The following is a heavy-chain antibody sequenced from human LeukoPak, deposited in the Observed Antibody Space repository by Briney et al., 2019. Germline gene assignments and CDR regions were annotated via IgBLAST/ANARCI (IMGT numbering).Heavy chain of an antibody. Sequence: PSETLSLTCTVSGGSFSTSTYYWGWIRQPPGKGLEWIGYIYYSGSTNYNPSLKSRVTISVDTSKNQFSLKLISVTAADTAVYYCAGPGVRAGNWGQGTLVTVSS. CDR1: GGSFSTSTYY. D-gene: IGHD6-6*01. J-gene: IGHJ4*02. CDR3: AGPGVRAGN. CDR2: IYYSGST. V-gene: IGHV4-61*01.